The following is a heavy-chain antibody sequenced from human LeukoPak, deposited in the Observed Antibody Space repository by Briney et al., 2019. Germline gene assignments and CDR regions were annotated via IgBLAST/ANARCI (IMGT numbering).Heavy chain of an antibody. J-gene: IGHJ4*02. Sequence: TLSLTCTVSGGSISSGSYYWSWIRQPAGKGLEWIGRIYTSGSTNYNPSLKSRVTISVDTSKNQFSLKLSSVTAADTAVYYCARRVAGPEFDYWGQGTLVTVSS. CDR3: ARRVAGPEFDY. D-gene: IGHD6-19*01. V-gene: IGHV4-61*02. CDR2: IYTSGST. CDR1: GGSISSGSYY.